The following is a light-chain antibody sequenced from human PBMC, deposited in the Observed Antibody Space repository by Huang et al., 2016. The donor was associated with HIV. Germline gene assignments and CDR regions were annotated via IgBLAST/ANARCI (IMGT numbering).Light chain of an antibody. CDR1: QTVSTDY. Sequence: EIVLTQSPGTLSLSPGERATLSCRASQTVSTDYLAWYQQKPGQAPRLLIYGAARRATGIPDRFSGSGSGTDFTLKISGLEPEDFAVYYCQQYGSSPRITFGQGTRLEIK. V-gene: IGKV3-20*01. CDR3: QQYGSSPRIT. CDR2: GAA. J-gene: IGKJ5*01.